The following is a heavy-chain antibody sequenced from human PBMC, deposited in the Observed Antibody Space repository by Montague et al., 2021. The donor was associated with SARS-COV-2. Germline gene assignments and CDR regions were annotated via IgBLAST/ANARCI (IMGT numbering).Heavy chain of an antibody. CDR1: GFTFSNAW. Sequence: SLRLSCAASGFTFSNAWMSWVRQAPGKGLEWVGRIKSKADGGKTDYAAPGQGRFTIASDDSKITLYLQMNSLETEDTDVYYCTTDGVVFYYDRSGPMGCDYWGQGTLVTVSS. D-gene: IGHD3-22*01. CDR2: IKSKADGGKT. V-gene: IGHV3-15*01. CDR3: TTDGVVFYYDRSGPMGCDY. J-gene: IGHJ4*02.